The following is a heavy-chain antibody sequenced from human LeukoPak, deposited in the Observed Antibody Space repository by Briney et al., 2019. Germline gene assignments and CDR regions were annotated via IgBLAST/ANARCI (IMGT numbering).Heavy chain of an antibody. D-gene: IGHD5-12*01. CDR1: GFTFSSYS. CDR2: ISSSSSYI. V-gene: IGHV3-21*01. CDR3: ARDLGYSGYDLGAFDI. Sequence: GGSLRLSCAASGFTFSSYSMNWVRQAPGKGLEWVSSISSSSSYIYYADSVKGRFTISRDNAKNSLYLQMNSLRAEDTAVYYRARDLGYSGYDLGAFDIWGQGTMVTVSS. J-gene: IGHJ3*02.